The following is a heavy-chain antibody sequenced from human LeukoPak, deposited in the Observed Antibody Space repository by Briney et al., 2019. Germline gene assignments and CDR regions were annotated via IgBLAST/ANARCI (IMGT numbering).Heavy chain of an antibody. J-gene: IGHJ3*02. CDR3: ATPSYTAMVSGAFDI. D-gene: IGHD5-18*01. Sequence: PGGSLRLSCAASGFTFSSYEMNWGRQAPGKGLEWVSYISSSGSTIYYADSVKGRFTISRDNAKNSLYLQMNSLRAEDTAVYYCATPSYTAMVSGAFDIWGQGTMVTVSS. V-gene: IGHV3-48*03. CDR1: GFTFSSYE. CDR2: ISSSGSTI.